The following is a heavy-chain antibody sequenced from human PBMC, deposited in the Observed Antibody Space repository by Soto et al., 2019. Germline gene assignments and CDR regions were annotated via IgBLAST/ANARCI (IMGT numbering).Heavy chain of an antibody. CDR2: INPNGGGT. D-gene: IGHD6-19*01. V-gene: IGHV1-2*02. CDR3: ATSSDWSPLLDY. J-gene: IGHJ4*02. CDR1: EYTFTGYY. Sequence: GPSVKVSCKTSEYTFTGYYLHWVRQAPGQGLEWMGWINPNGGGTIYAQKFQGRLTMTRDTSITTAYMELSRLRSDDTAVYYCATSSDWSPLLDYWGQGTLVTVSS.